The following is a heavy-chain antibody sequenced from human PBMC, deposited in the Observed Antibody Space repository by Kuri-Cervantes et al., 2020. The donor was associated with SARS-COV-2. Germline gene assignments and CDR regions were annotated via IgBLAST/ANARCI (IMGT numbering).Heavy chain of an antibody. V-gene: IGHV4-59*11. D-gene: IGHD4-17*01. Sequence: GSLRLSCTVSGGSISSHYWSWIRQPPGKGLEWIGYIYYSGSTNYNPSLKSRVTISVDTSKNQFSLKLSSVTAADTAVYYCVSFYGDSRRGGFDPWGQGTLVTVSS. CDR1: GGSISSHY. CDR3: VSFYGDSRRGGFDP. J-gene: IGHJ5*02. CDR2: IYYSGST.